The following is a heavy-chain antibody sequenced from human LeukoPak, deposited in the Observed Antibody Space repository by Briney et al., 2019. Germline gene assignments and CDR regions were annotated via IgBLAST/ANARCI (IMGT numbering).Heavy chain of an antibody. CDR3: AKDQPMGVTGTWDF. Sequence: PGGSLRLSCAASGFTFSSFGMHWVRHAPGKGLEWVALISYDGSTEYYADSVRGRFTVSRDNSKTTVYLQMNSLRPEDTAVYHCAKDQPMGVTGTWDFWGQGTLVTVSS. CDR1: GFTFSSFG. CDR2: ISYDGSTE. V-gene: IGHV3-30*18. D-gene: IGHD6-19*01. J-gene: IGHJ4*02.